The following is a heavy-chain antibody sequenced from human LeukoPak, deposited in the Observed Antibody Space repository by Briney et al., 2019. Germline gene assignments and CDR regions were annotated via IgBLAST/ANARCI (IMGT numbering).Heavy chain of an antibody. CDR2: IQYDGSNK. Sequence: GGSLRLSCAASGFTFSSYAMHWVRQAPGKGLEWVAVIQYDGSNKYYADSVKGRFTISRDNSKNTLYLQMNSLRAEDTAVYYCARDFFVVVVAVPHYWGQGTLVTVSP. D-gene: IGHD2-15*01. CDR1: GFTFSSYA. J-gene: IGHJ4*02. CDR3: ARDFFVVVVAVPHY. V-gene: IGHV3-30*04.